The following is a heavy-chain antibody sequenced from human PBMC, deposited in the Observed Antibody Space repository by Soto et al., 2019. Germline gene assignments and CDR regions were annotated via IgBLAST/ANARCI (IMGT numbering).Heavy chain of an antibody. CDR1: GFTFSSYG. Sequence: GGSLRLSCAASGFTFSSYGMHWVRQAPGKGLEWVAVIWYDGSNKYYAEYVKGRFTITRDNSKNTLYLQMNSLRAEDTSVYYCARDLGLYCGGDCSPDYWGQGTLVTVSS. D-gene: IGHD2-21*02. J-gene: IGHJ4*02. CDR3: ARDLGLYCGGDCSPDY. V-gene: IGHV3-33*01. CDR2: IWYDGSNK.